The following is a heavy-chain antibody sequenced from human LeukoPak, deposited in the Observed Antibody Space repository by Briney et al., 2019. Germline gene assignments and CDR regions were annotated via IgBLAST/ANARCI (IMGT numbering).Heavy chain of an antibody. D-gene: IGHD6-6*01. CDR1: GCTFTSYD. Sequence: ASVKVSCKASGCTFTSYDINWVRQATGQGLEWMGWMNPNSGNTGYAQKFQGRVTMTRNTSISTAYMELSSLRSEDTAVYYCARKGYSSSSGKVGYFDYWGQGTLVTVSS. J-gene: IGHJ4*02. V-gene: IGHV1-8*01. CDR2: MNPNSGNT. CDR3: ARKGYSSSSGKVGYFDY.